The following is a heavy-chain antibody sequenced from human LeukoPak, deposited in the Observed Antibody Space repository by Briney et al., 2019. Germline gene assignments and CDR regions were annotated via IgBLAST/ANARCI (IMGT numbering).Heavy chain of an antibody. CDR3: ARGARSGGSCGSYFDC. V-gene: IGHV3-33*01. CDR1: GFTFSSYG. D-gene: IGHD2-15*01. Sequence: HSGGSLRLSCAASGFTFSSYGMHWVRQAPGKGLEWVAVIWYDGSNKYYADSVKGRFTISRDNSKNTLYLQMNSLRAEDTAVYYCARGARSGGSCGSYFDCWGQGTLVTVSS. CDR2: IWYDGSNK. J-gene: IGHJ4*02.